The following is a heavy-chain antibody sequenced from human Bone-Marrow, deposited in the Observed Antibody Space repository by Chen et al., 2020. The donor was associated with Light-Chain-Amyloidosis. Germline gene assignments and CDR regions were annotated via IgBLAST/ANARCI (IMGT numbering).Heavy chain of an antibody. Sequence: QLQLQESGPGLVEPSETLSLTCTVSGRSISSLSYFWGWIRRPPGKGLEWIGSVHYSGTTSYNPSLKSRVTISLDTSRNQFSLNLRSVTAADTAVYYCARRTWSGPPFDPWGQGTLVTVSS. CDR2: VHYSGTT. V-gene: IGHV4-39*01. CDR1: GRSISSLSYF. CDR3: ARRTWSGPPFDP. J-gene: IGHJ5*02. D-gene: IGHD3-3*01.